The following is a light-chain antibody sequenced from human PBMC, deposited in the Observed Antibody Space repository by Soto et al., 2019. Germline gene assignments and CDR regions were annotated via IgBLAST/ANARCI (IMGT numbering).Light chain of an antibody. Sequence: DIQMTQSPSTLSASVGDRVTITCRPSQGVKGWLAGYQQKPGKAPKLLIYAASNLESGVPSRFSGSGSGTEFTLTISSLQPDDFATYYCQHYNSNPWTFGQGTKVEIK. V-gene: IGKV1-5*01. CDR1: QGVKGW. CDR2: AAS. J-gene: IGKJ1*01. CDR3: QHYNSNPWT.